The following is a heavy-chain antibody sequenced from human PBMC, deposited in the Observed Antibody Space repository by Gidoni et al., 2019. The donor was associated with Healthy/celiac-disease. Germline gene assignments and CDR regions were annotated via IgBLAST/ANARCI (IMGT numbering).Heavy chain of an antibody. Sequence: YYNPSLKSRVTISVDTSKNQFSLKLSSVTAADTAVYYCARAGRYFWSGYFSRESDYGMDVWGQGTTVTVSS. D-gene: IGHD3-3*01. J-gene: IGHJ6*02. V-gene: IGHV4-30-2*05. CDR3: ARAGRYFWSGYFSRESDYGMDV.